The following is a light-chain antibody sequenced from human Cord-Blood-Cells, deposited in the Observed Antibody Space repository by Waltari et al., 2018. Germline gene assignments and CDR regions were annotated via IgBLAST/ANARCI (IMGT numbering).Light chain of an antibody. J-gene: IGKJ5*01. CDR1: QSVSSSY. V-gene: IGKV3-20*01. CDR3: QQYGSSPPRIT. Sequence: EIVFTQSPGTLSLSTGERATLPCRASQSVSSSYLAWYQQKPGQAPRLLIYGASSRATGIPDRFSGSGSGTDFTLTISRLEPEDFAVYYCQQYGSSPPRITFGQGTRLEIK. CDR2: GAS.